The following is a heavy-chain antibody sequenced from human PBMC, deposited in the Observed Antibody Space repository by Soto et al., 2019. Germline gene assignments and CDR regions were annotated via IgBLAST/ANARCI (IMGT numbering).Heavy chain of an antibody. J-gene: IGHJ4*02. CDR2: INDGGGNT. V-gene: IGHV3-23*01. CDR3: AKDLGSGWYYFDY. Sequence: PGGSLRLSCAASGFTFSSYAMSWVRQAPGKGLDWVSGINDGGGNTYYADSVKGRFTISRDNSKNTLYLQMKSLRAEDTAIYYCAKDLGSGWYYFDYWGQGTLVTVSS. D-gene: IGHD6-19*01. CDR1: GFTFSSYA.